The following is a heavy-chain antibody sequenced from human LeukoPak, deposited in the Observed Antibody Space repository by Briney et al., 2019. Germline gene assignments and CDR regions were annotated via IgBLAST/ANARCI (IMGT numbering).Heavy chain of an antibody. CDR2: ISSSSSYI. CDR3: ARDFYGGSYAFDY. J-gene: IGHJ4*02. V-gene: IGHV3-21*01. CDR1: GFTFSSYS. Sequence: PGGSLRLSCAASGFTFSSYSMNWVRQAPGKGLEWVSSISSSSSYIYYADSRKGQFTISRDNAKNSLYLQMNSLRAEDTAVYYYARDFYGGSYAFDYWGQGTLVTVSS. D-gene: IGHD1-26*01.